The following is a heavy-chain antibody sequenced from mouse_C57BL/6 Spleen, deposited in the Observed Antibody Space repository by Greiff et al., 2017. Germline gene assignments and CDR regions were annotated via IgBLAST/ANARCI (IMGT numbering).Heavy chain of an antibody. Sequence: VQLQQSGPELVKPGASVKIPCKASGYTFTDYNMDWVKQSHGKSLEWIGDINPNNGGTIYNQKFKGKATLNVDKSSSTAYMELRSLTSEDTAVYYCARTSPPYWYFDVWGTGTTVTVSS. D-gene: IGHD6-1*01. CDR2: INPNNGGT. CDR1: GYTFTDYN. V-gene: IGHV1-18*01. J-gene: IGHJ1*03. CDR3: ARTSPPYWYFDV.